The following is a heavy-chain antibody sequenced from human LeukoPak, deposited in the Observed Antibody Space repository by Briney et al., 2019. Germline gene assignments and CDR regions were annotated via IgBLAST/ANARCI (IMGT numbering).Heavy chain of an antibody. Sequence: PGGSLRLSCAASGFTFSSYWMSWVRQAPGKGLEWVANIKQDGSEKYYVDSVEGRFTISRDNAKNSLYLQMNNLRAEDTAVYYCARVLLLSGYGMDVWGQGTTVTVSS. D-gene: IGHD2-21*01. CDR3: ARVLLLSGYGMDV. J-gene: IGHJ6*02. CDR2: IKQDGSEK. CDR1: GFTFSSYW. V-gene: IGHV3-7*01.